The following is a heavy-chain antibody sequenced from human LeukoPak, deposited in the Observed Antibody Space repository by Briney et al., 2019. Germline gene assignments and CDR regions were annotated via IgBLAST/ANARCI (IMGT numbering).Heavy chain of an antibody. J-gene: IGHJ6*03. CDR3: ARASPLHYYYMDV. Sequence: SETLSLTCTVSGYSISNGYYWGWIRQPPGKGLEWIGSIYHSGSTYYNPSLKSRVTISVDTSKNQFSLKLSSVTAADTAVYYCARASPLHYYYMDVWGKGTTVTVSS. CDR1: GYSISNGYY. CDR2: IYHSGST. V-gene: IGHV4-38-2*02.